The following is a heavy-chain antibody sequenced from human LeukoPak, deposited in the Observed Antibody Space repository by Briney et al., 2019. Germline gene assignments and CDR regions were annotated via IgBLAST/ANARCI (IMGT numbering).Heavy chain of an antibody. J-gene: IGHJ4*02. CDR3: ARGLYSGSYWIDY. Sequence: GGSLRLSCAASGFTFSSYSMNWVRQAPGKGLEWVSSISSSSSYIYYADSVKGRFTISRDNAKNSLYLQMNSLRAEDTAVYYCARGLYSGSYWIDYWGQGTLVTASS. CDR2: ISSSSSYI. CDR1: GFTFSSYS. D-gene: IGHD1-26*01. V-gene: IGHV3-21*01.